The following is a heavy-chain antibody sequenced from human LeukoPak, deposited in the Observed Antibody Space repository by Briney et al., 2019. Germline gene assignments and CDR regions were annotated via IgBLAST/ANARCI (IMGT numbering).Heavy chain of an antibody. V-gene: IGHV1-2*06. Sequence: GASVKVSCKASGYPFTASCMQWARQAPGQGLEWMGRINPSNGDTDFQQKFQGRVTMTRDTSITTVYMELSRLTSDDTAVYYCARSWYGMDVWGQGTTVTVSS. CDR1: GYPFTASC. J-gene: IGHJ6*02. CDR2: INPSNGDT. CDR3: ARSWYGMDV.